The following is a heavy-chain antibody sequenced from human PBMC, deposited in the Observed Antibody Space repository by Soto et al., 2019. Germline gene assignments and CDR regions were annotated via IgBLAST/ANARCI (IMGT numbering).Heavy chain of an antibody. Sequence: ASVKVSCKASGYSFTDYQIHWVRQAPGQGLEWLGRINPKSGGTSTAQKFQGWVTMTTDTSISTASMELTRLTSDDTAIYYCARRHYEGQGFDYWGQGTVVTVSS. CDR1: GYSFTDYQ. J-gene: IGHJ4*02. CDR2: INPKSGGT. CDR3: ARRHYEGQGFDY. V-gene: IGHV1-2*04. D-gene: IGHD4-17*01.